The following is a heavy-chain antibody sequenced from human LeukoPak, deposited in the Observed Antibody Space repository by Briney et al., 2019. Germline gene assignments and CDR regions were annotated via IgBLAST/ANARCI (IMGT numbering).Heavy chain of an antibody. V-gene: IGHV1-69*13. Sequence: SVKVSCKASGGTFSSYAISWVRQAPGQGLEWMGGIIPIFGTANYAQKFQGRVTITADESTSTAYMELSSLRSDDTAVYYCARDPEYYYDSSGYGYWGQGTLVTVSS. CDR3: ARDPEYYYDSSGYGY. CDR2: IIPIFGTA. D-gene: IGHD3-22*01. J-gene: IGHJ4*02. CDR1: GGTFSSYA.